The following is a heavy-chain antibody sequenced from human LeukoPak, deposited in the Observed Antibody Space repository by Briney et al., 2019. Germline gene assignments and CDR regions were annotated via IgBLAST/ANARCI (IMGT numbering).Heavy chain of an antibody. CDR3: ARSILRFLEWDYYGMDV. CDR1: GFTVSSNY. CDR2: IYSGGST. V-gene: IGHV3-66*01. Sequence: GGSLRPSCAASGFTVSSNYMSWVRQAPGKGLEWVSVIYSGGSTYYADSVKGRFTISRDNSKNTLYLQMNSLRAEDTAVYYCARSILRFLEWDYYGMDVWGQGTTVTVSS. J-gene: IGHJ6*02. D-gene: IGHD3-3*01.